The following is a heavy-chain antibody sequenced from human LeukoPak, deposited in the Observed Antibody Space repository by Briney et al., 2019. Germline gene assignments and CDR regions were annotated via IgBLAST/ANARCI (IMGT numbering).Heavy chain of an antibody. CDR3: AKDYKRGDIVVVPAAIRFDP. CDR1: GFTFSSYA. D-gene: IGHD2-2*02. Sequence: GGSLRLSCAASGFTFSSYAMRWVRQAPGKGLEWVSAISGSGGSTYYADSVKGRFTISRDNSKSTLYLQMNSLRAEDTAVYYCAKDYKRGDIVVVPAAIRFDPWGQGTLVTVSS. J-gene: IGHJ5*02. V-gene: IGHV3-23*01. CDR2: ISGSGGST.